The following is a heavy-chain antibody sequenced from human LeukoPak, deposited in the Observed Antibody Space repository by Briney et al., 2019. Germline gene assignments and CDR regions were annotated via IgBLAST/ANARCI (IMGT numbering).Heavy chain of an antibody. Sequence: SETLSLTCTVSGGSISSYYWSWIRQPPGKGLEWIGYIYYSGRTNYNPSLKSRGTISVDTSKNQFSLKLSSVTAADTAVYYCARGMTTVTTSICYFDYWGQGTLVTVSS. CDR2: IYYSGRT. D-gene: IGHD4-17*01. CDR1: GGSISSYY. V-gene: IGHV4-59*01. J-gene: IGHJ4*02. CDR3: ARGMTTVTTSICYFDY.